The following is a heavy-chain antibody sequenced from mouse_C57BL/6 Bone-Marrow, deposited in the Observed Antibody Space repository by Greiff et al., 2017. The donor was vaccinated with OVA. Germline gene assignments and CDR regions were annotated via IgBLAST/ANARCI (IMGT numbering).Heavy chain of an antibody. Sequence: QVQLQQSGPELVKPGASVKISCKASGYAFSSSWMNWVKQRPGKGLEWIGRIYPGDGDTNYNGKFKGKATLTADKSSRTAYMQLSSLTSEDSAVYFCARYDGYYVGYFDYWGQGTTLTVSS. CDR1: GYAFSSSW. CDR3: ARYDGYYVGYFDY. J-gene: IGHJ2*01. D-gene: IGHD2-3*01. V-gene: IGHV1-82*01. CDR2: IYPGDGDT.